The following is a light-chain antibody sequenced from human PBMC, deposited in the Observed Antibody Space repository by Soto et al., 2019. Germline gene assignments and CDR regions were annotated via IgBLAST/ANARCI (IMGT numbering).Light chain of an antibody. Sequence: EIVMTQSPATLSVSPGERATLSCRASQSVSSLACYQQRPGQGPRLLIYDVSTRATGIPARFSGGGSGQEFTVTVSSLQSEDFAVYYCQQYSHWPPMYSFGQGTKLEIK. CDR2: DVS. V-gene: IGKV3-15*01. CDR1: QSVSS. J-gene: IGKJ2*03. CDR3: QQYSHWPPMYS.